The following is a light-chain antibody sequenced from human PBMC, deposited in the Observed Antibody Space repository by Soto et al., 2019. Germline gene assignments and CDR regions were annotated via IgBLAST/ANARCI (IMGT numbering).Light chain of an antibody. Sequence: DIQMTQSPYSLSASVGDRVTITCRASQSISSYLNWYHQKPGKAPRLVIYAASSLQTGIPSRFSGSGSGTDFTLTISSLQPEDFATYYCQQCYSTPRTFGQGTKVEIK. CDR3: QQCYSTPRT. CDR2: AAS. V-gene: IGKV1-39*01. CDR1: QSISSY. J-gene: IGKJ1*01.